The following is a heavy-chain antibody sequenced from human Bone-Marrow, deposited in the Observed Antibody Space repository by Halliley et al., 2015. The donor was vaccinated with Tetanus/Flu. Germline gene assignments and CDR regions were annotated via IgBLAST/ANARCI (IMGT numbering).Heavy chain of an antibody. V-gene: IGHV4-30-4*01. CDR1: GDSISSAAYF. CDR2: IFYGGST. CDR3: ARGTLLDAFDV. Sequence: TLSLTCTVSGDSISSAAYFWSWIRQHPGKGLEWIGHIFYGGSTYYNPSLKSRVTISVDTSSNQFSLKLTSVTAADTAVYYCARGTLLDAFDVWGPGTRVTVSS. J-gene: IGHJ3*01.